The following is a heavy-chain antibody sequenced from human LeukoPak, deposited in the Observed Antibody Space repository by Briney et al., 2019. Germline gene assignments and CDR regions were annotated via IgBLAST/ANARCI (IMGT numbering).Heavy chain of an antibody. CDR1: GFTFSSYW. J-gene: IGHJ3*02. D-gene: IGHD3-22*01. CDR3: ARGSYYYDSSGYYAFDI. V-gene: IGHV3-7*04. CDR2: IKQDGSEK. Sequence: QSGGSLRLSCAASGFTFSSYWMSWVRQAPGKGLEWVANIKQDGSEKYYVDSVKGRFTISRDNAKNSLYLQMNSLRAEDTAVYYCARGSYYYDSSGYYAFDIWGQGTMVTVSS.